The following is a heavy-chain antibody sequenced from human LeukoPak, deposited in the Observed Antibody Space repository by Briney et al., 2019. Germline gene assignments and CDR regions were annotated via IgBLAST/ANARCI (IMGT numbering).Heavy chain of an antibody. J-gene: IGHJ6*03. V-gene: IGHV3-23*01. CDR3: ARVHYYDTYYYYYMDV. Sequence: PGGSLRLSCSASGFIFRHYAVNWVRQSPGKGLEWVSGISGSGDSTYYADSVKGRFTISRDNSKNTLYLHMNSLRAEDTAVYYCARVHYYDTYYYYYMDVWGKGTTVTISS. D-gene: IGHD3-22*01. CDR1: GFIFRHYA. CDR2: ISGSGDST.